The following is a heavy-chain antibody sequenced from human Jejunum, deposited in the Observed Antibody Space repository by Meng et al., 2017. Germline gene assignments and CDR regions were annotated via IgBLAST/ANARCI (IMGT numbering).Heavy chain of an antibody. V-gene: IGHV1-3*01. CDR2: IIAGNGNT. CDR1: GYTFTSSG. Sequence: QVRLVQSVAEVKRPGASVKLSCKASGYTFTSSGIHWLRQAPGQRLEWLGWIIAGNGNTKYSQTFQGRVAITSDTSASTAYMELSSLTSEDTAVYYCARSENYSPFDYWGQGTLVTVSS. J-gene: IGHJ4*02. CDR3: ARSENYSPFDY. D-gene: IGHD2-15*01.